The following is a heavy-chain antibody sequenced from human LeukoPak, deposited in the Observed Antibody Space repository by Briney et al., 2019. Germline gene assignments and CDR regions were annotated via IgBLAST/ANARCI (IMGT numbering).Heavy chain of an antibody. D-gene: IGHD1-26*01. CDR3: ARASGPIKKNRFDQ. J-gene: IGHJ4*02. Sequence: GMSLSLSCATSGFTFSTYGMEWVRQAPGKGLEWVAIIFSDGIRKYYADSVKSRFTISRDISRSTLYLEMNSLSAEDTAVYYCARASGPIKKNRFDQWGQGTPVTVSS. CDR2: IFSDGIRK. CDR1: GFTFSTYG. V-gene: IGHV3-30*12.